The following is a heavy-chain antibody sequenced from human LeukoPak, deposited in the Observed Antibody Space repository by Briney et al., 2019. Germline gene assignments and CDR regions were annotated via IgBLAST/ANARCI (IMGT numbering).Heavy chain of an antibody. CDR3: ARGGEDFQH. Sequence: PSETLSLTCTVSGGSVSSGSYYWSWIRQPPGKGLEWIGYIYYSGSTKYNPSLKSRVTISVDTSKNQFSLKLSSVTAADTAVYYCARGGEDFQHWGQGTLVTVSS. CDR2: IYYSGST. J-gene: IGHJ1*01. CDR1: GGSVSSGSYY. V-gene: IGHV4-61*01. D-gene: IGHD3-16*01.